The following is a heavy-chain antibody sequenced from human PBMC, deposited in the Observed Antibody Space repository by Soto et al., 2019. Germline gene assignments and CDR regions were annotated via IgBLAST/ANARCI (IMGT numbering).Heavy chain of an antibody. J-gene: IGHJ4*02. CDR2: MNPKSGNT. D-gene: IGHD4-17*01. V-gene: IGHV1-8*01. CDR3: ARVYGEPTH. CDR1: GYTFSSSD. Sequence: QVQLVQSGTEVKKPGATVKVSCKASGYTFSSSDINWVRQATGQGLEWMGWMNPKSGNTDSAQKFQGRITMTRDTSVSTAYMELSSLRSDDTAVYYCARVYGEPTHWGQGTLVTVSS.